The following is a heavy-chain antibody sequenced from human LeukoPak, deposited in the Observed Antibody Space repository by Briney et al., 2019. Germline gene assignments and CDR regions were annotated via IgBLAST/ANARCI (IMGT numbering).Heavy chain of an antibody. Sequence: ASVKVSCKASGGTFSSYAISWVRQATGQGLEWMGWMNPNSGNTGYAQKFQGRLSLTRDMSTSTDYMELSSLRSEDTAVYYCARDNSVGDTAWWFDPWGQGTLVTVSS. J-gene: IGHJ5*02. D-gene: IGHD1-26*01. V-gene: IGHV1-8*02. CDR1: GGTFSSYA. CDR3: ARDNSVGDTAWWFDP. CDR2: MNPNSGNT.